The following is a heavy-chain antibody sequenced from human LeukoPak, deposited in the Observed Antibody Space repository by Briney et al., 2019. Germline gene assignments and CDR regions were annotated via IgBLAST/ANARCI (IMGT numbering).Heavy chain of an antibody. CDR1: GFTFSNAW. Sequence: GGSLRLSCAASGFTFSNAWMSWVRQAPGKGLEWVGRIKSKTDGETTDYAAPVKGRFTISRDDSKNTLYLQMNSLKTEDTAVYYCITDLGGYECSDYWGQGTLVTVSS. J-gene: IGHJ4*02. CDR2: IKSKTDGETT. CDR3: ITDLGGYECSDY. D-gene: IGHD5-12*01. V-gene: IGHV3-15*01.